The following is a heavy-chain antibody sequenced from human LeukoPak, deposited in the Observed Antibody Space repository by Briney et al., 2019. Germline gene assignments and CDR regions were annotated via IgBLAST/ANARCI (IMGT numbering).Heavy chain of an antibody. CDR3: ARGRPYSP. CDR1: GYSFASYW. Sequence: GESLKISCKGSGYSFASYWIAWVRQIPGKGLEWMGIIYPHDSDTRYSPSFQGQVTISVDKSINTAYLQWSSLKSSDTAIYYCARGRPYSPWGQGTLVTVSS. D-gene: IGHD4-11*01. V-gene: IGHV5-51*01. J-gene: IGHJ5*02. CDR2: IYPHDSDT.